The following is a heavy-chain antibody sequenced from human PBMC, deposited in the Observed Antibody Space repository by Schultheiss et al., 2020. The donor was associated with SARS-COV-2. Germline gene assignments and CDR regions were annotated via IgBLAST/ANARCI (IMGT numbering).Heavy chain of an antibody. D-gene: IGHD4-23*01. CDR3: ARGPTVVTGFDY. V-gene: IGHV3-53*01. CDR2: ISGDST. Sequence: GGSLRLSCAASGFTVSSNYMSWVRQAPGKGLEWVSAISGDSTYYADSVKGRFTISRDNSKNTLYLQMNSLRAEDTAVYYCARGPTVVTGFDYWGQGTLVTVSS. J-gene: IGHJ4*02. CDR1: GFTVSSNY.